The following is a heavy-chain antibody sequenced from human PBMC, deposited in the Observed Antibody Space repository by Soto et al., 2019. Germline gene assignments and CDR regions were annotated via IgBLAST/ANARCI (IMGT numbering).Heavy chain of an antibody. V-gene: IGHV3-30-3*01. Sequence: GGSLRLSCAASGFTFSSYAMHWVRQAPGKGLEWVAVISYDGSNKYYADSVKGRFTISRDNSKNTLYLQMNSLRAEDTAVYYCARLPVRGVIISNWFDPWGQGTLVTVSS. CDR2: ISYDGSNK. CDR3: ARLPVRGVIISNWFDP. D-gene: IGHD3-10*01. CDR1: GFTFSSYA. J-gene: IGHJ5*02.